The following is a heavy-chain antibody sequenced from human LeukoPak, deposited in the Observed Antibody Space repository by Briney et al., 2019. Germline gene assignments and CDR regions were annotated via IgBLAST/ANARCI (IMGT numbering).Heavy chain of an antibody. Sequence: SETLSLTCTVSGGSISSYYWSWPRQPAGKGLEWIGRIYTSGSTNYNRSLKSRVTMSVDTSKNQFSLKLSSVTAADTAVYYCARGGSGWYGNYYYGMDVWGQGTTVTVSS. D-gene: IGHD6-19*01. CDR3: ARGGSGWYGNYYYGMDV. J-gene: IGHJ6*02. CDR2: IYTSGST. CDR1: GGSISSYY. V-gene: IGHV4-4*07.